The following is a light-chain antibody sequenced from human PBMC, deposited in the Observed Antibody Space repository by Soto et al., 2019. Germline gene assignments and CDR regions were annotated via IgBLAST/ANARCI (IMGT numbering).Light chain of an antibody. CDR2: DAS. CDR3: QQRSN. J-gene: IGKJ3*01. Sequence: EIVLTQSPATLSLSPGERATLSCRASQSVSSYLAWYQQKPGQAPRLLIYDASNRATGIPARFSGSGSGTDFTLTISSLEPEDFSVYYCQQRSNFGPGTKAHIK. V-gene: IGKV3-11*01. CDR1: QSVSSY.